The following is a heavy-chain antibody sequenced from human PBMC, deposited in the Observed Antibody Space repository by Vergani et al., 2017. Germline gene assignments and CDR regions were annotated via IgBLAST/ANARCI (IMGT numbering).Heavy chain of an antibody. CDR2: IYSGGSST. Sequence: EVQLLESGGGLVQPGGSLRLSCAASGFTFSSYAMSWVRQAPGKGLEWVSVIYSGGSSTYYADSVKGRFTISRDNSKNTLYLQMNSLRDEDTAVYYCAGGGRGTTGTAGYWGQGTLVTVSS. J-gene: IGHJ4*02. CDR3: AGGGRGTTGTAGY. CDR1: GFTFSSYA. V-gene: IGHV3-23*03. D-gene: IGHD1-1*01.